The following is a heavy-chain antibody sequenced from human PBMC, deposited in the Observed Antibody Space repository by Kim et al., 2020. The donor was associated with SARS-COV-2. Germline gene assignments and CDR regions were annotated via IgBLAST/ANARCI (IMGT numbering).Heavy chain of an antibody. CDR1: GGPISDYY. Sequence: SETLSLTCTVSGGPISDYYWGWIRQPPGKGLEWLGYVFSSGNTKYNPSLKSRVTISVDISKNQFSLSLNSVTAADTAQYYCARELHYYDTSGPVFDYWGQGTLVTVSS. V-gene: IGHV4-59*01. D-gene: IGHD3-22*01. CDR2: VFSSGNT. CDR3: ARELHYYDTSGPVFDY. J-gene: IGHJ4*02.